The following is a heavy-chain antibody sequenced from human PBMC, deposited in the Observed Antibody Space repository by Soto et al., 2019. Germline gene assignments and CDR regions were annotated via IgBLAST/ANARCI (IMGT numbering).Heavy chain of an antibody. CDR1: GYTFTVYY. Sequence: QVQLVQSGAEVKKPGASVKVSCKASGYTFTVYYIHWVRKAPGQGLEWMGWINPDSGATNYAQKFQGRVTLTRDTSISTAYMELSRLTSDDTALYYCARRLTNSGIYSYGMDVWGQGTTVTVS. CDR2: INPDSGAT. V-gene: IGHV1-2*02. D-gene: IGHD6-25*01. CDR3: ARRLTNSGIYSYGMDV. J-gene: IGHJ6*02.